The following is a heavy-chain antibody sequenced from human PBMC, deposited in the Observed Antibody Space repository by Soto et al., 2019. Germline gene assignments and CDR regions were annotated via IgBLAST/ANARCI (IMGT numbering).Heavy chain of an antibody. V-gene: IGHV3-23*01. J-gene: IGHJ4*02. CDR1: GFTFSSYA. D-gene: IGHD2-2*01. Sequence: GGSLRLSCAASGFTFSSYAMSWVRQAPGKGLEWVSAISGSGGSTYYADSVKGRFTISRDNSKNTLYLQMNSLRAEETAVYYCAKGLIGYCSSTSCRDYWGQGTLVTVSS. CDR3: AKGLIGYCSSTSCRDY. CDR2: ISGSGGST.